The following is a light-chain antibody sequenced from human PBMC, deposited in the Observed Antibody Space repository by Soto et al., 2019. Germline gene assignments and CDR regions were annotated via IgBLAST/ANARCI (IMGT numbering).Light chain of an antibody. V-gene: IGKV3D-15*01. CDR3: QQHSKWPIT. Sequence: EIVMTQSPATLSVSPGERATLSCRASQSVNSNYLAWYQQKPGQAPRLLIYGISKRATDIPDRFSGSGSGTEFTLTISSLQPEDFATYYCQQHSKWPITFGQGTRLEIK. CDR1: QSVNSN. J-gene: IGKJ5*01. CDR2: GIS.